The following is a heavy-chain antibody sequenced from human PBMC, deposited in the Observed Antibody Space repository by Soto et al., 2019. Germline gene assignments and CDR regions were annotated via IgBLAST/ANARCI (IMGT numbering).Heavy chain of an antibody. CDR2: ISSSSSYI. J-gene: IGHJ3*02. CDR3: ARNSDDYGDSDAFDI. CDR1: GFTFSSYS. V-gene: IGHV3-21*01. D-gene: IGHD4-17*01. Sequence: EVQLVESGGGLVKPGGSLRLSCAASGFTFSSYSMNWVRQAPGKGLEWVSSISSSSSYIYYADSVKGRFTISRDNAKNSLYLQRNILRAEDTAVYYCARNSDDYGDSDAFDIWGQGTMVTVSS.